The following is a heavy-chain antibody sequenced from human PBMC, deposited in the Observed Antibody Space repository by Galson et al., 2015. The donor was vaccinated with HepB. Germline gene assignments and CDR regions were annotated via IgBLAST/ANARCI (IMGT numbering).Heavy chain of an antibody. CDR2: INPSGGST. CDR3: AIRQLAAGDNDAFDI. V-gene: IGHV1-46*01. Sequence: SVKVSCKASGYTFTSYYMHWVRQAPGQGLEWMGLINPSGGSTSYAQKFQGRVTMTRDTSTSTVYMELSSLRSEDTAVYYCAIRQLAAGDNDAFDIWGQGTMVTVSS. D-gene: IGHD6-6*01. J-gene: IGHJ3*02. CDR1: GYTFTSYY.